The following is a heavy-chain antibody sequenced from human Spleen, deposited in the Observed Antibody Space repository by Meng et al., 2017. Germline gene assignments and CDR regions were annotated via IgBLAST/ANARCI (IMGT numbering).Heavy chain of an antibody. D-gene: IGHD6-13*01. V-gene: IGHV1-2*06. CDR3: ARDEDISAAGKLFGDY. CDR1: DYTLTSDG. Sequence: ASVKVSCKVSDYTLTSDGFSWVRQAPGQGLEWMGRINPKSGDTHYAQRFQGRVTMTGDTSISTAYMELSGLRSDDTAMYYCARDEDISAAGKLFGDYWGQGTLVTVSS. CDR2: INPKSGDT. J-gene: IGHJ4*02.